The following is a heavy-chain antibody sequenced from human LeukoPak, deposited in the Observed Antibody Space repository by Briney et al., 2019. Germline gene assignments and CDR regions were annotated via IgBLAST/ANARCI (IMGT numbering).Heavy chain of an antibody. D-gene: IGHD3/OR15-3a*01. V-gene: IGHV4-39*01. J-gene: IGHJ4*01. CDR3: ARWRTARTGFDY. CDR2: IYYRGNP. Sequence: PSETLSLTCTVSGGSISSNSYYWGWLRQPPGTGLEWFGRIYYRGNPYYNPSLKARVTISVDTSKNRFSLKATSVTAADTAVYYCARWRTARTGFDYWGQGTLVTVSS. CDR1: GGSISSNSYY.